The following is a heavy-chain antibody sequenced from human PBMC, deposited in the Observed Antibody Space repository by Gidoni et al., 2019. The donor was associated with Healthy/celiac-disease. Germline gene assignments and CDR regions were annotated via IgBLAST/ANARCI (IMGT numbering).Heavy chain of an antibody. CDR3: AHSDDYDFWSGSNFDY. V-gene: IGHV2-5*01. D-gene: IGHD3-3*01. Sequence: QITLKESGPTLVKPTQTLTLTCTFSGFSLSTSGVGVGWIRQPPGKALEWLALIYWNDDKRYSPSLKSRLTITKDTSKNQVVLTMTNMDPVDTATYYCAHSDDYDFWSGSNFDYWGQGTLVTVSS. J-gene: IGHJ4*02. CDR1: GFSLSTSGVG. CDR2: IYWNDDK.